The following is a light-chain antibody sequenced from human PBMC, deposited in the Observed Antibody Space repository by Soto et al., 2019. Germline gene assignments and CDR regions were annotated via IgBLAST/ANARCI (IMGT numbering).Light chain of an antibody. V-gene: IGKV1-39*01. Sequence: DIQMTQSPSSLSASVGDRVTITCRASQSISRDLNWYMQRPGKAPQLLIFAASALHSGVPSRFSGSGSGTDFTLTISSLQSEDFATYYCHKGYSTPQTFGQGTNVDMK. J-gene: IGKJ1*01. CDR2: AAS. CDR1: QSISRD. CDR3: HKGYSTPQT.